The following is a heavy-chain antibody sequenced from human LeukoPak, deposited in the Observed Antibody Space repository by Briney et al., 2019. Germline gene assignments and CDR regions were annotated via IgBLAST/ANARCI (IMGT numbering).Heavy chain of an antibody. CDR2: IYTSGST. V-gene: IGHV4-4*09. J-gene: IGHJ4*02. Sequence: SETLSLTCTVSGGSISSYYWSRIRQPPGKGLEWIGYIYTSGSTNYNTSLKSRVTISVDTSKNQFSLKLSSVTAADTAVYYCARHFRGDYVFDYWGQGTLVTVSS. CDR1: GGSISSYY. D-gene: IGHD3-10*01. CDR3: ARHFRGDYVFDY.